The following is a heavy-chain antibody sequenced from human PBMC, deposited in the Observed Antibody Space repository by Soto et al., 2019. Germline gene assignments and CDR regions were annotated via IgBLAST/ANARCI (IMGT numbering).Heavy chain of an antibody. CDR1: GGTFSSYA. CDR3: ARTHIVVVTASYNWFDP. CDR2: IIPIFGTA. D-gene: IGHD2-21*02. V-gene: IGHV1-69*13. Sequence: SVKVSCKASGGTFSSYAISWVRQAPGQGLEWMGGIIPIFGTANYAQKFQGRVTITADESTSTAYMELSSLRSEDTAVYYCARTHIVVVTASYNWFDPWGQGTLVTVSS. J-gene: IGHJ5*02.